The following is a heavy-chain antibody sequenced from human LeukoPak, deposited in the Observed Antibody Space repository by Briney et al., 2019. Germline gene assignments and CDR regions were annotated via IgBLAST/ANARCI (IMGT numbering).Heavy chain of an antibody. V-gene: IGHV3-21*01. Sequence: GGSLRLSCAASGFTFSSYSMNWVRQAPGKGLEWVSSISSSSSYVYYADSVKGRFTISRDNAKNSQYLQMNSLRAEDTAVYYCARIGDDDAFDIWGQGTMVTVSS. CDR3: ARIGDDDAFDI. D-gene: IGHD4-17*01. CDR2: ISSSSSYV. J-gene: IGHJ3*02. CDR1: GFTFSSYS.